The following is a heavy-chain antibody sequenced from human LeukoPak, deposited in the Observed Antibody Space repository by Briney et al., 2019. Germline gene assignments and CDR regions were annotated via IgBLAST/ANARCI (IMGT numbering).Heavy chain of an antibody. V-gene: IGHV4-59*08. CDR3: ARLALGSSGYNPFDY. CDR1: GGSSSSYY. CDR2: IYYSGST. Sequence: SETLSLTCTVSGGSSSSYYWSWIRQPPGKGLEWIGYIYYSGSTNYNPSLKSRVTISVDTSKNQFSLKLSSVTAADTAVYYCARLALGSSGYNPFDYWGQGTLVTVSS. D-gene: IGHD3-22*01. J-gene: IGHJ4*02.